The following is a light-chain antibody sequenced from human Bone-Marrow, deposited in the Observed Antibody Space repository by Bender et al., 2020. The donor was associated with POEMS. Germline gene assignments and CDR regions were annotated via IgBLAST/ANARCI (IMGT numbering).Light chain of an antibody. CDR2: NNS. CDR1: SSKFGSYP. J-gene: IGLJ3*02. CDR3: ATWDDSLNGWV. V-gene: IGLV1-44*01. Sequence: QSVLTQPPLASGTPGQRVTISCSGSSSKFGSYPVNWYQQLPGAAPKLVIFNNSQRPSGVPDRFSGSNSCTSASLAISGLLSDDEADFYCATWDDSLNGWVFGGGTKLTVL.